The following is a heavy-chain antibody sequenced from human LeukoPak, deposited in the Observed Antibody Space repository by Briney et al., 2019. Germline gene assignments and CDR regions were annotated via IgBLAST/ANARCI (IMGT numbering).Heavy chain of an antibody. CDR1: SGSIRGSDYY. D-gene: IGHD6-13*01. CDR2: INYGGNT. J-gene: IGHJ5*02. Sequence: SETLSLTCTVSSGSIRGSDYYWCWIRQPPGTGLEWIGSINYGGNTYYDSSLKSRVTISVDASKNQFSLKLSSVTAADTAVYYCARHRGSSWYLIPFDPWGQGTLVTVSS. CDR3: ARHRGSSWYLIPFDP. V-gene: IGHV4-39*01.